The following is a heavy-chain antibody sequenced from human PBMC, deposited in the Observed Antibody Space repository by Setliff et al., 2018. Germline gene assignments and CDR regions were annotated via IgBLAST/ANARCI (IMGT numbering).Heavy chain of an antibody. D-gene: IGHD3-16*01. CDR3: ARERAGGRGFTFGAIYYYYGMDV. V-gene: IGHV1-46*01. CDR2: INPKNGGA. CDR1: GYAFTTYY. J-gene: IGHJ6*02. Sequence: GASVKVSCKASGYAFTTYYMHWVRQAPGQGLEWMGVINPKNGGATYPQNLQGRVTMTRDTSMSTVYMELSSLRFEDTAVYYCARERAGGRGFTFGAIYYYYGMDVWGQGTTVTVSS.